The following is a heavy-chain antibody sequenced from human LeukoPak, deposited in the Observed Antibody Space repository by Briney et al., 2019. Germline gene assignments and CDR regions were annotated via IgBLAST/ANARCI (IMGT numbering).Heavy chain of an antibody. V-gene: IGHV3-48*04. D-gene: IGHD6-13*01. CDR2: ISSSGSTI. CDR3: ARGYSSSWYVVY. Sequence: GGSLRLSCAASGFTFSSYAMSWVRQAPGKGLEWVSYISSSGSTIYYADSVKGRFTISRDNAKNSLYLQMNSLRAEDTAVYYCARGYSSSWYVVYWGQGTLVTVSS. J-gene: IGHJ4*02. CDR1: GFTFSSYA.